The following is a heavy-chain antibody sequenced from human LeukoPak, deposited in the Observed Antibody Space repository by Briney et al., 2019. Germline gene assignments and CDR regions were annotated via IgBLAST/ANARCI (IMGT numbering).Heavy chain of an antibody. CDR1: GFTFSSYS. CDR3: ARDRSGWSLEFDP. CDR2: ISSSSYI. J-gene: IGHJ5*02. D-gene: IGHD6-19*01. Sequence: GGSLRLSCTASGFTFSSYSMNWVRQAPGKGLEWVLSISSSSYIYYADSVKGRFTISRDNAKSSLYLQMNSLRAEDTAVYYCARDRSGWSLEFDPWGQGTLVTVSS. V-gene: IGHV3-21*06.